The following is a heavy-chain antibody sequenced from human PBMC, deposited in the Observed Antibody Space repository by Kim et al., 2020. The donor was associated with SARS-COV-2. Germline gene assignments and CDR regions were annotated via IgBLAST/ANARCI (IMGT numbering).Heavy chain of an antibody. CDR1: GGSISSSSYY. CDR3: ARDLDTAG. CDR2: IYYSGST. Sequence: SETLSLTCTVSGGSISSSSYYWGWIRQPPGKGLEWIGSIYYSGSTYYNPSLKSRVTISVDTSKNQFSLKLSSVTAADTAVYYCARDLDTAGWGQGTLVTVSS. J-gene: IGHJ4*02. V-gene: IGHV4-39*07. D-gene: IGHD5-18*01.